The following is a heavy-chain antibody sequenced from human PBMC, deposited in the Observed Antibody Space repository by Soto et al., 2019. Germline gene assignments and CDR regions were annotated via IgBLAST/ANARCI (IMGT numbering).Heavy chain of an antibody. Sequence: WGSLRLSCAPSGFTFSSHYMSWVRQAPGKGLEWVSVINSGGSTYYTDSVKSRITISRDQSRNTLYLQMHSLRVEETAVSYCAREVFCSSSSCQVRYGMDVWGQGTTVTVSS. D-gene: IGHD2-2*01. CDR3: AREVFCSSSSCQVRYGMDV. J-gene: IGHJ6*02. CDR2: INSGGST. CDR1: GFTFSSHY. V-gene: IGHV3-53*01.